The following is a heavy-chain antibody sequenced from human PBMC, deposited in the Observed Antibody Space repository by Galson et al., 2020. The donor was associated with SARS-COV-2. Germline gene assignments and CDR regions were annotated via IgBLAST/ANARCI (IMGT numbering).Heavy chain of an antibody. Sequence: GGSLRLSCAASGFTFSSYGMHWVRQAPGKGLEWVAVIWYDGSNKYYADSVKGRFTISRDNSKNTLYLQMNSLRAEDTAVYYCSTEDREYSGWSGPGEYYYYGMDVWGKGTMVTVSS. CDR2: IWYDGSNK. CDR1: GFTFSSYG. V-gene: IGHV3-33*01. J-gene: IGHJ6*04. D-gene: IGHD6-6*01. CDR3: STEDREYSGWSGPGEYYYYGMDV.